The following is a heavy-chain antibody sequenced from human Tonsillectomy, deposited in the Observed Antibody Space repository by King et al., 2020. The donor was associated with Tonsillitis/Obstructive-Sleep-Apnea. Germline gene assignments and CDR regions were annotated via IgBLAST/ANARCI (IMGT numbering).Heavy chain of an antibody. CDR1: GFTFSSYG. CDR2: IWYDGSNK. Sequence: VQLVQSGGGVVQSGRSLRLSCAASGFTFSSYGMHWVRQAPGKGLEWVAVIWYDGSNKYYADSVKGRLTISRDNSKNTLYLQMNSLRAEDTAVYYCARDNAATKDNWGQGILVTVSS. CDR3: ARDNAATKDN. V-gene: IGHV3-33*01. D-gene: IGHD5-24*01. J-gene: IGHJ4*02.